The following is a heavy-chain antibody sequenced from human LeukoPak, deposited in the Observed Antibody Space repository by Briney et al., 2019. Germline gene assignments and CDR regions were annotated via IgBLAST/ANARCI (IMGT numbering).Heavy chain of an antibody. CDR1: GFTFSSYA. CDR2: ISGSGGST. D-gene: IGHD3-22*01. J-gene: IGHJ4*02. V-gene: IGHV3-23*01. CDR3: AKDSIVEYYYDSSGSDY. Sequence: PGGSLRLSCAASGFTFSSYAMSWVRQAPGKGLEWVSAISGSGGSTYYADSVKGRFTISRDISKNTLYLQMNSLRAEDTAVYYCAKDSIVEYYYDSSGSDYWGQGTLVTVSS.